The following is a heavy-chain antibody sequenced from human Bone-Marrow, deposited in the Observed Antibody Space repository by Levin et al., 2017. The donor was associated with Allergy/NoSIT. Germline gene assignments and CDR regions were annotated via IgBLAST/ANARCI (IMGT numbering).Heavy chain of an antibody. CDR3: ASKTSHYDSSPLGWYYDYYMDV. V-gene: IGHV3-23*01. CDR2: ISGSGGST. D-gene: IGHD3-22*01. Sequence: GESLKISCAASGFTFSSYAMSWVRQAPGKGLEWVSAISGSGGSTYYADSVKGRFTISRDNSKNTLYLQMNSLRAEDTAVYYCASKTSHYDSSPLGWYYDYYMDVWGKGTTVTVSS. CDR1: GFTFSSYA. J-gene: IGHJ6*03.